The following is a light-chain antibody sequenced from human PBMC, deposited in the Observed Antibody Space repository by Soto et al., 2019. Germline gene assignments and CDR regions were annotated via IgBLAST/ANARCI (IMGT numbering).Light chain of an antibody. Sequence: EIVLTQSPGTLSLSPGERATLSCRASQSVSGSYLAWYQQKPGQAHRLLIYGASSRATGIPDRFSGSGSRTDFTLTISRLEPEDFAVYYCQQYDRSPLTFGGGTKVEIK. CDR1: QSVSGSY. V-gene: IGKV3-20*01. J-gene: IGKJ4*01. CDR2: GAS. CDR3: QQYDRSPLT.